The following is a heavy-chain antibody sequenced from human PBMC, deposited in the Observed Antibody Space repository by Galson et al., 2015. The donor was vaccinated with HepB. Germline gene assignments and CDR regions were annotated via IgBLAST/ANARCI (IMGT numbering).Heavy chain of an antibody. CDR3: ARPLGDRDYYDGMDV. Sequence: QTGAEVKKPGESLKISCMASGYTFTKFWIGWVRQVPGKGLEWMGIIYPGDSDTTYSPSIQGRVTISVDKSLGIVYLHWSSLQASDSGTYYCARPLGDRDYYDGMDVWGQGTAVTVSS. D-gene: IGHD2-21*02. CDR2: IYPGDSDT. J-gene: IGHJ6*02. V-gene: IGHV5-51*01. CDR1: GYTFTKFW.